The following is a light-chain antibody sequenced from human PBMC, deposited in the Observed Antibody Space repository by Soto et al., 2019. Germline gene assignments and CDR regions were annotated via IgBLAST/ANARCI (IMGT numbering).Light chain of an antibody. CDR3: QQSYSAPKT. V-gene: IGKV1-39*01. J-gene: IGKJ1*01. CDR2: SAF. Sequence: DIQMTQSPSSLSASVGDRVTITYRASQNFGSYLNWYQQKPGKAPKLLIYSAFNLQSGVPSRFSGDGSGTDFTLTISSLQPEDFATYYCQQSYSAPKTFGQGTKVEIK. CDR1: QNFGSY.